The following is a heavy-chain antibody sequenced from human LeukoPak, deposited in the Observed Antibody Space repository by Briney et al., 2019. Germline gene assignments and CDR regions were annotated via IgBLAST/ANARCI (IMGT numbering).Heavy chain of an antibody. V-gene: IGHV1-69*13. Sequence: GASVKVSCKASGGTFSSYAISWVRQAPGQGLEWMGGIIPICGTANYAQKFQGRVTITADESTSTAYMELSSLRSEDTAVYYCAISSDYDILAYYYYYYMDVWGKGTTVTISS. CDR3: AISSDYDILAYYYYYYMDV. CDR2: IIPICGTA. CDR1: GGTFSSYA. J-gene: IGHJ6*03. D-gene: IGHD3-9*01.